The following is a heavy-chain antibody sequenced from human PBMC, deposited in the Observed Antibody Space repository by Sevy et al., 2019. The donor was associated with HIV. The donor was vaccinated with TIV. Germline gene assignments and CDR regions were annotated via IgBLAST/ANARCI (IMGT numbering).Heavy chain of an antibody. D-gene: IGHD3-10*01. CDR3: ARARAGEYYFDY. V-gene: IGHV4-61*01. J-gene: IGHJ4*02. CDR2: MYYSGST. Sequence: SETLSLTCTVSGGSVSSGSYYWSWIRQPPGKGLEWIGNMYYSGSTNYNPSLKSRVTISVDTSKNQFSLKLSSVTAADTAVYYCARARAGEYYFDYWGQGTLVTVSS. CDR1: GGSVSSGSYY.